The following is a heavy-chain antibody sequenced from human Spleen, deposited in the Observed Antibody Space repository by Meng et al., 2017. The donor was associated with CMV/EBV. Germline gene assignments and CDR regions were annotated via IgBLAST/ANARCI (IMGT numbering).Heavy chain of an antibody. CDR2: IKEDGSEK. Sequence: GGSLRLSCAASGFTFISYGMHWVRQAPGKGLEWVANIKEDGSEKYYVDSVKGRFTISRDNAKNSLYLQMNSLRAEDTAVYYCARVRRWSDYLSYYYYGMDVWGQGTTVTVSS. J-gene: IGHJ6*02. CDR3: ARVRRWSDYLSYYYYGMDV. V-gene: IGHV3-7*01. D-gene: IGHD3-3*01. CDR1: GFTFISYG.